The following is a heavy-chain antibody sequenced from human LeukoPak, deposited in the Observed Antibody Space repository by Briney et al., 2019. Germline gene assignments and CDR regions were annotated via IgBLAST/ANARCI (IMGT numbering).Heavy chain of an antibody. Sequence: PGESLRLSCAASGFTFSGSAMHWVRQASGKGLEWVGRIRSKANSYATAYAASVKGRFTISRDDSKNTAYLQMNSLKTEDTAVYYCTSSNSAAWYYYYGMDVWGQGTTVTVSS. J-gene: IGHJ6*02. CDR3: TSSNSAAWYYYYGMDV. D-gene: IGHD2/OR15-2a*01. CDR2: IRSKANSYAT. V-gene: IGHV3-73*01. CDR1: GFTFSGSA.